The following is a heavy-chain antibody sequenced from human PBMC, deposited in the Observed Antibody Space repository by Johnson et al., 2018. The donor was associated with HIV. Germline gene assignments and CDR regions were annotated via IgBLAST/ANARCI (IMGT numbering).Heavy chain of an antibody. CDR3: AKDPNSSSWLRDAFDV. V-gene: IGHV3-30*04. J-gene: IGHJ3*01. D-gene: IGHD6-13*01. CDR1: GFTFSNYP. Sequence: VQLVESGGGVVRPGRSLRLSCAASGFTFSNYPMHWVRQAPGKGLEWVAVISFDGSNKFYADSVKGRFTIYRDTSKSTVYLQLSSLRVEDTAVYYCAKDPNSSSWLRDAFDVWGHGTMVTVSS. CDR2: ISFDGSNK.